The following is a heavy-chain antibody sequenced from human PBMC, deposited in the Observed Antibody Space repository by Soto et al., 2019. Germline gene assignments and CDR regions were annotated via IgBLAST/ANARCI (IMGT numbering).Heavy chain of an antibody. J-gene: IGHJ6*02. V-gene: IGHV4-38-2*01. D-gene: IGHD3-3*01. CDR1: GYSISSGYY. CDR3: ARGTRTDGDFGSGSYYYYYGMDV. Sequence: SETLSLTCAVSGYSISSGYYWGWIRQPPGKGLEWIGSIYHSGSTYYNPSLKSRVTISVDTSKNQFSLKLSSVTAADTAVYYCARGTRTDGDFGSGSYYYYYGMDVWGQGTTVNVSS. CDR2: IYHSGST.